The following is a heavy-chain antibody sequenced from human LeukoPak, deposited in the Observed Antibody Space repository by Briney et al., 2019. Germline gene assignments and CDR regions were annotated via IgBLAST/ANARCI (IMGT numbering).Heavy chain of an antibody. V-gene: IGHV4-59*01. CDR1: GGSISSYY. J-gene: IGHJ3*02. Sequence: SETLSLTCTVSGGSISSYYWSWIRQPPGKGLEWIGYIYYSGSTNYNPSLKSRVTISVDTSKNQFSLKLSSVTAADTAVYYCARDLNRADAFDIWGQGTMVTVSS. CDR2: IYYSGST. D-gene: IGHD2/OR15-2a*01. CDR3: ARDLNRADAFDI.